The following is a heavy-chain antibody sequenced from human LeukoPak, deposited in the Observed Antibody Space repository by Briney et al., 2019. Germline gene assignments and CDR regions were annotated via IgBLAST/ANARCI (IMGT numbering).Heavy chain of an antibody. D-gene: IGHD3-22*01. J-gene: IGHJ4*02. Sequence: GASVKVSCKASGYTFTSYYMHWVRQAPGQGLEWMGIINPSGGSTSYAQKFQGRVTMTRDTSTSTVYMELSSLRSEDTAVYYCARYYYDSSGYYSGFDYWGQGTLVTVS. CDR3: ARYYYDSSGYYSGFDY. V-gene: IGHV1-46*03. CDR2: INPSGGST. CDR1: GYTFTSYY.